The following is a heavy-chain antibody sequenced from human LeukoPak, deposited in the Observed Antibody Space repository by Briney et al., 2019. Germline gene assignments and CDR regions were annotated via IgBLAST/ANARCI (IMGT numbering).Heavy chain of an antibody. J-gene: IGHJ4*02. V-gene: IGHV3-66*02. CDR2: IYSGGST. CDR3: AREHQLLYLDY. CDR1: GFTVSSNY. Sequence: GGSLRLSCAASGFTVSSNYMSWVRQAPGKGLEWVSVIYSGGSTYYADSVKGRFTISRDNSKNTLYLQMNSLRAEDTAVYYCAREHQLLYLDYWGQETLVTVSS. D-gene: IGHD2-2*01.